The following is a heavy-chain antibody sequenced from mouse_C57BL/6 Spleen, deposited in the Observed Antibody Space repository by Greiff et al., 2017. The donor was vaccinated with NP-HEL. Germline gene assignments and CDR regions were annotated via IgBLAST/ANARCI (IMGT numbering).Heavy chain of an antibody. D-gene: IGHD2-4*01. CDR3: AREGGYYDYGWEAWFAY. J-gene: IGHJ3*01. V-gene: IGHV1-69*01. Sequence: QVHVKQPGAELVMPGASVKLSCKASGYTFTSYWMHWVKQRPGQGLEWIGEIDPSDSYTTYNQKFKGKSTLTVDKSSSTAYMQLSSLTSEDSAVYYSAREGGYYDYGWEAWFAYWGQGTLVTVSA. CDR2: IDPSDSYT. CDR1: GYTFTSYW.